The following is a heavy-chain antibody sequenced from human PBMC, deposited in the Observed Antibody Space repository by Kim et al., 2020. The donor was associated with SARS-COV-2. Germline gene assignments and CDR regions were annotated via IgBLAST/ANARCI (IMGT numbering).Heavy chain of an antibody. CDR1: GGSISSSSYY. J-gene: IGHJ5*02. CDR3: ARQDTAMGGQNWFDP. Sequence: SETLSLTCTVSGGSISSSSYYWGWIRQPPGKGLEWIGSIYYSGSTYYNPSLKSRVTISVDTSKNQFSLKLSSVTAADTAVYYCARQDTAMGGQNWFDPWGQGTLVTVSS. CDR2: IYYSGST. D-gene: IGHD5-18*01. V-gene: IGHV4-39*01.